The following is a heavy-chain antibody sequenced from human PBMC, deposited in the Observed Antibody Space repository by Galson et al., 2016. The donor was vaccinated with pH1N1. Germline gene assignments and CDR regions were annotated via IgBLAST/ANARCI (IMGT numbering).Heavy chain of an antibody. CDR2: MNPNNDNT. D-gene: IGHD2-15*01. J-gene: IGHJ4*02. Sequence: SVKVSCKASGYTFTDYDINWVRQGTGQGLEWMGWMNPNNDNTGYARKFQGRVTMTRNTSISTAYMELSSLRSEDTAVYCCARGGYCSGGSCYDVFDYWGQGTLVTAS. CDR1: GYTFTDYD. CDR3: ARGGYCSGGSCYDVFDY. V-gene: IGHV1-8*01.